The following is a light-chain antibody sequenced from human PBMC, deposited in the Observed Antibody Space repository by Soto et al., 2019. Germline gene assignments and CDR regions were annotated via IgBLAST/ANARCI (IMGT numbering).Light chain of an antibody. V-gene: IGKV3-20*01. CDR1: QTVPRNY. Sequence: EIVLTQSPVTLSLSPGDRATLSCRASQTVPRNYLAWYQQRPGQTTRLLIYGPSSRATGIPDRFSGSGSGTDFTLTINRLEPEDFAVYYCHQYATSPQTFGQGIKVEIK. CDR3: HQYATSPQT. CDR2: GPS. J-gene: IGKJ1*01.